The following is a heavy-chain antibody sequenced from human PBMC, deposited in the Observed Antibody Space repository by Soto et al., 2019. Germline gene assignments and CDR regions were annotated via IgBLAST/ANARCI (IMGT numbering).Heavy chain of an antibody. J-gene: IGHJ4*02. Sequence: GGSLRLSCEGSGFTFSDYYISWIRQAPGKGLEWISYSSNSGTFSRYADSVRGRFSISRDNTKNLLYLQMNSLRAEDTAVYYCARSGDNYNRLDYWGQGTPVTVSS. CDR3: ARSGDNYNRLDY. CDR1: GFTFSDYY. CDR2: SSNSGTFS. V-gene: IGHV3-11*06. D-gene: IGHD1-1*01.